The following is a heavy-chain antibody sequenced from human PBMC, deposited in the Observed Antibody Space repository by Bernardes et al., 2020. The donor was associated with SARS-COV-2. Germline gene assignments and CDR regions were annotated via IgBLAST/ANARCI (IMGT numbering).Heavy chain of an antibody. CDR3: ARESRGWYSLGRFMGYGMDV. Sequence: SVKVSCKASGGTFSSYAISWVRQAPGQGLEWMGRIIPIFGTANYAQKFQGRVTITADESTSTAYMELSSLRSEDTAVYYCARESRGWYSLGRFMGYGMDVWGQGTTVTVSS. D-gene: IGHD6-19*01. CDR1: GGTFSSYA. J-gene: IGHJ6*02. CDR2: IIPIFGTA. V-gene: IGHV1-69*13.